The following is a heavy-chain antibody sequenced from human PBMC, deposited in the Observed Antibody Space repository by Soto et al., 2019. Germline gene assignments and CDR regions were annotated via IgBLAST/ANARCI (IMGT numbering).Heavy chain of an antibody. D-gene: IGHD5-12*01. CDR1: GGSISSGGYY. V-gene: IGHV4-31*03. J-gene: IGHJ5*02. CDR2: IYYSGST. CDR3: ARDGGYSGYDLYNWFDP. Sequence: QVQLQESGPGLVKPSQTLSLTCTVSGGSISSGGYYWSWIRQHPGKGLEWIGYIYYSGSTYYNPSLQSRVTISVDTSKNQFSLKLSSVTAADTAVYYCARDGGYSGYDLYNWFDPWGQGTLVTVSS.